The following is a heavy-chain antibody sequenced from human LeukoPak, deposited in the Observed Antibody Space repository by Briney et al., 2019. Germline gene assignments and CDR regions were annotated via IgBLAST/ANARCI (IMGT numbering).Heavy chain of an antibody. Sequence: ASVKVSCKASGYTFTSYGISWVRQAPGQGLEWMGWISAYNGNTNYAQKLQGRVTMTTDTSRSTAYMELRRLRSDDTAVYYCARSSSSWSGSNCDPWGQGTLVTVSS. D-gene: IGHD6-13*01. CDR3: ARSSSSWSGSNCDP. CDR2: ISAYNGNT. J-gene: IGHJ5*02. V-gene: IGHV1-18*01. CDR1: GYTFTSYG.